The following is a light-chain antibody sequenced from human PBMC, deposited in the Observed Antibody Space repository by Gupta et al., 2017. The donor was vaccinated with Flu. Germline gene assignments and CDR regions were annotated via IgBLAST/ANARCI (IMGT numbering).Light chain of an antibody. CDR2: EVS. V-gene: IGLV2-8*01. J-gene: IGLJ2*01. CDR3: SSYEGSNNLV. Sequence: QSALPQLPSASGSPGQSVTISCTGTSSDVGGYNYVSCYQQHPGKAPKLMIYEVSKRPPGVPDRFSGSKSGKTASLTVSGLQAEDEADYYCSSYEGSNNLVFGGGTKLTVL. CDR1: SSDVGGYNY.